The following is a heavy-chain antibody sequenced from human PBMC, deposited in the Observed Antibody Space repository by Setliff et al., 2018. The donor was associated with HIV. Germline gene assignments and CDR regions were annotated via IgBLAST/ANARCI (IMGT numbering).Heavy chain of an antibody. D-gene: IGHD2-15*01. CDR3: ARRRGYCSGGECPGKSFDI. CDR2: ISWDGSST. Sequence: GGSLRLSCAASGFTFDDHTMNWVRQVPGKGLEWLCLISWDGSSTFYADSVKGRFTISRDNSKESLYLQMNSLRAEDTAVYYCARRRGYCSGGECPGKSFDIWGQGTMVTVS. V-gene: IGHV3-43*01. J-gene: IGHJ3*02. CDR1: GFTFDDHT.